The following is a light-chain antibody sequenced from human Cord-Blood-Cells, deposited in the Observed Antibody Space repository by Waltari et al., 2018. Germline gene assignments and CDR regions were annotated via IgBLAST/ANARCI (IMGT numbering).Light chain of an antibody. V-gene: IGLV2-23*01. CDR2: EGS. J-gene: IGLJ2*01. CDR3: CSYAGSSTLV. CDR1: SSDVGSYEL. Sequence: SALTQPASVSGSPGQSITISCTGTSSDVGSYELVSWYQQHPGKAPKLMIYEGSKRPAGVSNRFSGSKSGNTASLTISGLQAEDEADYYCCSYAGSSTLVFGGGTKLTVL.